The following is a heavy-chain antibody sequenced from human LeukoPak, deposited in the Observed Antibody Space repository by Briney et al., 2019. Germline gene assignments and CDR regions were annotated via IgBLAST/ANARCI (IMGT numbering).Heavy chain of an antibody. D-gene: IGHD3-3*02. V-gene: IGHV1-69*05. J-gene: IGHJ3*02. CDR1: GGTFSSYA. CDR2: IIPIFGTA. CDR3: ARGIYISPRSAFDI. Sequence: ASVKVSCKTSGGTFSSYAISWVRQAPGQGLECMGGIIPIFGTANYAQKFQGRVTMTRDMSTSTVYMELSSLRSEDTAVYYCARGIYISPRSAFDIWGQGTMVTVSS.